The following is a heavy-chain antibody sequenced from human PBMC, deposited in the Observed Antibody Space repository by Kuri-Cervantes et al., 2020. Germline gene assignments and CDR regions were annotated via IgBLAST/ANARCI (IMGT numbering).Heavy chain of an antibody. J-gene: IGHJ6*03. Sequence: GESLKISCAASGFTFSSYSMNWVRQAPGKGLEWVSSISSSSSYIYYADSVKGRFTTSRDNAKNALYLQMDSLVAEDTAVYYCARDSSSWYYYYYYMDVWGKGTTVTVSS. CDR3: ARDSSSWYYYYYYMDV. V-gene: IGHV3-21*01. CDR1: GFTFSSYS. D-gene: IGHD6-13*01. CDR2: ISSSSSYI.